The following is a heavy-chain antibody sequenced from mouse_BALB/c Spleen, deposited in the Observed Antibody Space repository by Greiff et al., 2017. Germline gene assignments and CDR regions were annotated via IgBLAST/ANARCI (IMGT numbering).Heavy chain of an antibody. Sequence: VQLQQSGAELARPGASVKLSCKASGYTFTSYWMQWVKQRPGQGLEWIGAIYPGDGDTRYTQKFKGKATLTADNSSSTAYMQLSSLASEDSAVYYCARSMDYWGQGTSVTVSS. J-gene: IGHJ4*01. CDR3: ARSMDY. CDR1: GYTFTSYW. V-gene: IGHV1-87*01. CDR2: IYPGDGDT.